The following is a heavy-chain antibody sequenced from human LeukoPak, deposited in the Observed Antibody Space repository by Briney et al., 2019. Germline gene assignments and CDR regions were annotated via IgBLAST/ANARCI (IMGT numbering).Heavy chain of an antibody. CDR1: GFTFSSYG. J-gene: IGHJ4*02. CDR3: AKDFYGDYGLFDY. D-gene: IGHD4-17*01. CDR2: IWYDGSNK. Sequence: GGSLRLSCAASGFTFSSYGMHWVRQAPGEGLEWVAVIWYDGSNKYYADSVKGRFTISRDNSKNTLYLQMNSLRAEDTAVYYCAKDFYGDYGLFDYWGQGTLVTVSS. V-gene: IGHV3-33*06.